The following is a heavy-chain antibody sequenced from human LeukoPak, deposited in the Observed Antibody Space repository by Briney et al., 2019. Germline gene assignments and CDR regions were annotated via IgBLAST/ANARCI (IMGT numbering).Heavy chain of an antibody. CDR3: ARDPILGPPDYFDY. Sequence: PGGPLRLSCAASGFTFKIYTMFWVRQAPGKGLEWVAVTSDDEKIKFYADSVRGRFTISRDNSRDTLFLEMSSLRIEDTAVYYCARDPILGPPDYFDYWGRGTLVTVSS. CDR1: GFTFKIYT. D-gene: IGHD1-14*01. J-gene: IGHJ4*02. CDR2: TSDDEKIK. V-gene: IGHV3-30*04.